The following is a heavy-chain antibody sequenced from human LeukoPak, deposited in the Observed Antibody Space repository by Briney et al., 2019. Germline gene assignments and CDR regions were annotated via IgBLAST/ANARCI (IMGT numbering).Heavy chain of an antibody. V-gene: IGHV6-1*01. CDR1: GDSVSSDSAA. CDR2: KYYRSKWYN. Sequence: SQTLSLTCAISGDSVSSDSAAWSWIRQSPSRGLEWLGRKYYRSKWYNDYAVSVKSRITINPDTSRNQFSLHLRSVTPEDTAVYYCTRAGGSFRFPPDASDVWGQGTRVTVSS. CDR3: TRAGGSFRFPPDASDV. D-gene: IGHD3-16*02. J-gene: IGHJ3*01.